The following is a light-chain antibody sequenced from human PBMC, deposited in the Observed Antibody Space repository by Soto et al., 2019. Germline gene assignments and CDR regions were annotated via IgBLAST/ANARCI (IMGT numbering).Light chain of an antibody. CDR3: QQSYSTLPWT. V-gene: IGKV1-39*01. J-gene: IGKJ1*01. CDR2: AAS. Sequence: DIQMTQSPSSLSASVGDRVTITCRASQSISSYLNWYQQKPGKAPKLLIYAASSLQSGVPSRFSGSGSGTDFTITISSLQHEDFATYYCQQSYSTLPWTFGQGTKVEIK. CDR1: QSISSY.